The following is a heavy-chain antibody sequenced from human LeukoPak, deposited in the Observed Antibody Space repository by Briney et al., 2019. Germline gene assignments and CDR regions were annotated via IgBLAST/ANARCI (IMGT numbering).Heavy chain of an antibody. CDR1: TDSISSGHYY. Sequence: SETLSLTCTVSTDSISSGHYYWGWIRQTPEKGLEWIASIYYSGNTYYNPSLTSLKSRVSISIDTANNRFSLRLTSVTAADTAIYYCARQPKSCTPGVYITGKACWFDPWGQGIQVTVSS. D-gene: IGHD3-10*01. CDR3: ARQPKSCTPGVYITGKACWFDP. V-gene: IGHV4-39*01. CDR2: IYYSGNT. J-gene: IGHJ5*02.